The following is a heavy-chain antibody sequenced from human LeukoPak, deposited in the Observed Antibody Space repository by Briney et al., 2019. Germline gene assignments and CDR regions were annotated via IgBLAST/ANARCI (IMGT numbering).Heavy chain of an antibody. D-gene: IGHD1-14*01. CDR2: ISGSGGST. J-gene: IGHJ4*02. CDR3: AKNLVGNHYFDY. Sequence: PGGSLRLSCAASGFTFSSYAMSWVRQAPGKGPEWVSAISGSGGSTYYADSVKGRFTISRDNSKNTLYLQMNSLRAEDTAVYYCAKNLVGNHYFDYWGQGTLVTVSS. CDR1: GFTFSSYA. V-gene: IGHV3-23*01.